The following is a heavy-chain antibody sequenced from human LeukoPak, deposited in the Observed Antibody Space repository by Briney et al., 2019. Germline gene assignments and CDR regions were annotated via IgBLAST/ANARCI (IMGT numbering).Heavy chain of an antibody. V-gene: IGHV3-23*01. J-gene: IGHJ4*02. Sequence: GGSLRLSCAASGFNFGTYAMTWVRHGPGKGLEWVSAISSSGGNTYYADPVQGRFTISRDNSKNTLYLQMDSLRAEDTAIYYCAETLSSGWYPQTDYWGQGSLVTVSS. CDR3: AETLSSGWYPQTDY. CDR2: ISSSGGNT. D-gene: IGHD6-19*01. CDR1: GFNFGTYA.